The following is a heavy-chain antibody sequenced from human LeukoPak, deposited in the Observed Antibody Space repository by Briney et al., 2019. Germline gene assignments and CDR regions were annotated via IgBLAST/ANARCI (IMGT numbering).Heavy chain of an antibody. V-gene: IGHV3-48*04. Sequence: GGSLRLSCAASGFTFSSYSMNWVRQAPGKGLEWVSYISSSSSTIYYADSVKGRFTISRDNAKNSLYLQMNSLRAEDTAVYYCARQTYGMDVWGQGTTVTVSS. CDR2: ISSSSSTI. CDR3: ARQTYGMDV. CDR1: GFTFSSYS. J-gene: IGHJ6*02.